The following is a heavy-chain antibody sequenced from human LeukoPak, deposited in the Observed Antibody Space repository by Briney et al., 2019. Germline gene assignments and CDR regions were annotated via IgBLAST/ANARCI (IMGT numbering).Heavy chain of an antibody. J-gene: IGHJ4*02. CDR2: IKQDGSEK. CDR1: GFTFSSYW. CDR3: ARVRGYCSSTSCYTFFDY. V-gene: IGHV3-7*01. Sequence: GGSLRLSCAASGFTFSSYWMSWVRQAPGKGLEWVANIKQDGSEKYYVDSVKGRFTISRDNAKNSLYLQMNSLRAEDTAVYYCARVRGYCSSTSCYTFFDYWGQGTLVTVSS. D-gene: IGHD2-2*02.